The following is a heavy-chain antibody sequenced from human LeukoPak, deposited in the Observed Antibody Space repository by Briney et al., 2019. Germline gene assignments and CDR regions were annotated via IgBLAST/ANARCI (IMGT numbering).Heavy chain of an antibody. CDR2: ISGSGGST. D-gene: IGHD2-21*02. CDR1: GFTFSSYA. Sequence: PGGSLRLSCAASGFTFSSYAMSWVRQAPGKGLEWVSAISGSGGSTYYADSVRGGFTISRDNSKNTLYLQMNSLRAEDTAVYFCAKDHVVVTANFDSWGQGTLVTVS. J-gene: IGHJ4*02. V-gene: IGHV3-23*01. CDR3: AKDHVVVTANFDS.